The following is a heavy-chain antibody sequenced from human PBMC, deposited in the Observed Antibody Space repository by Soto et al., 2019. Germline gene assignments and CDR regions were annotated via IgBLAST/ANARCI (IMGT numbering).Heavy chain of an antibody. CDR1: GYRFTSYW. CDR3: ARWLSYYYDSSGYYYDY. D-gene: IGHD3-22*01. V-gene: IGHV5-51*01. J-gene: IGHJ4*02. Sequence: PGEALKSSCKGSGYRFTSYWIGWVRQMPGKGLEWMGIIYPGDSDTRYSPSLQGQVTISADKSISTAYLQWSSLKASDTAMYYCARWLSYYYDSSGYYYDYWGQRTLVTVSS. CDR2: IYPGDSDT.